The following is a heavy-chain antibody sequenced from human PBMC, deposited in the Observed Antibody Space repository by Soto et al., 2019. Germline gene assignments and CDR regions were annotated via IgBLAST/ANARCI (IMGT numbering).Heavy chain of an antibody. V-gene: IGHV4-30-2*01. CDR3: ARGQGYYYYGMDV. Sequence: SETLSLTCAVSGGSISSGGYSWSWIRQPPGKGLEWIGYIYHSGSTYYNPSLKSRVTISVDTSKNQFSLKLSSVTAADTAVYYCARGQGYYYYGMDVWGQGTTVTVSS. J-gene: IGHJ6*02. CDR1: GGSISSGGYS. CDR2: IYHSGST.